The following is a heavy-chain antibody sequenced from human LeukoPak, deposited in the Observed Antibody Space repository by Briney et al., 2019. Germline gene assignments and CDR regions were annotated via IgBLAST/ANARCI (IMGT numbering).Heavy chain of an antibody. CDR3: AKDRAPVTTTIDY. CDR2: ISYDGSNK. D-gene: IGHD4-17*01. V-gene: IGHV3-30*18. Sequence: GGSLRLSCAASGFTFSRYGLNWVRQTPGKGLEWVAVISYDGSNKYYADSVKGRFTISRDNSKNTLYLQMNSLRAEDTAVYYCAKDRAPVTTTIDYWGQGTLVTVSS. J-gene: IGHJ4*02. CDR1: GFTFSRYG.